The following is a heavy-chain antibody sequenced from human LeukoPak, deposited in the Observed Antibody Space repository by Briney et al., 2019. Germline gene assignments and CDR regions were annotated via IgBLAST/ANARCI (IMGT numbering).Heavy chain of an antibody. CDR1: GFTFSSNA. Sequence: GGSLRLSCAASGFTFSSNAMHWVHQAPAKGLEWVAVLWYDGSNKLYGDSVRGRFTISRDNTKNTLYLQMNSLRAEDTAVYYCVKDRTGSWSFDYWGQGTLVTVSS. J-gene: IGHJ4*02. CDR3: VKDRTGSWSFDY. D-gene: IGHD6-13*01. CDR2: LWYDGSNK. V-gene: IGHV3-30-3*01.